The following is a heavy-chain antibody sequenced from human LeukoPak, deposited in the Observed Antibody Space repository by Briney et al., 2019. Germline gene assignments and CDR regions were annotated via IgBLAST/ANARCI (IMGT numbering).Heavy chain of an antibody. D-gene: IGHD5-18*01. CDR2: IYYSGST. V-gene: IGHV4-30-4*08. Sequence: PSQTLSLTCTVSGGSISSGDYYWSWIRQPPGKGLEWIGYIYYSGSTYYNPSLKSRVTISVDTSKNQFSLKLSSVTAADTAVYYCARDSRGTSYTATYDYWGQGTLVTVSS. CDR1: GGSISSGDYY. CDR3: ARDSRGTSYTATYDY. J-gene: IGHJ4*02.